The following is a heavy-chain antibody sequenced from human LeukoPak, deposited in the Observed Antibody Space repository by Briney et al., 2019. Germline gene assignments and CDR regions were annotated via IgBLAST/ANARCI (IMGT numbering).Heavy chain of an antibody. CDR3: ARGGGSYSYYYYYGMDV. V-gene: IGHV1-2*04. D-gene: IGHD1-26*01. J-gene: IGHJ6*02. CDR1: GYTFTGYY. Sequence: ASVKVSCKASGYTFTGYYMHWVRQAPGQGLEWMGWINPNSGGTNYAQKFQGWVTMTRDTSISTAYMELSRLRSDDTAVYYCARGGGSYSYYYYYGMDVWGQGTTVTVSS. CDR2: INPNSGGT.